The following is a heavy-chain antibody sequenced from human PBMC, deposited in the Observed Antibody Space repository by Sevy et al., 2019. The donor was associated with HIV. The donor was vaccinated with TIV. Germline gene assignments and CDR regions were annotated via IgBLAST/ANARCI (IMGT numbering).Heavy chain of an antibody. CDR2: ISSPSSLI. D-gene: IGHD2-15*01. CDR1: GFTFCIYS. Sequence: GGSLRLSCAASGFTFCIYSMTWVRQAPGKGLEWVSSISSPSSLIYYADSVKGRFTISRDKAKNSLYLQMNSLPAEYTAVYYCARGGYCSGGSCYCPHDSWGQGTLVTVSS. J-gene: IGHJ4*02. V-gene: IGHV3-21*01. CDR3: ARGGYCSGGSCYCPHDS.